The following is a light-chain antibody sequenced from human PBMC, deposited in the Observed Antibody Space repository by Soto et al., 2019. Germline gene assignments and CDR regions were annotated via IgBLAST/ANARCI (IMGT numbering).Light chain of an antibody. V-gene: IGKV3-20*01. Sequence: DIMLTQSPATLSLSPGERATLSCRASQSVSSNYLAWYLQKPGQAPRLLIYGASSRATGIPDRFSGSGSGTDFTLTISGLEAEDFGVYYCQQYGRSPPITFGRGTKGDIK. CDR3: QQYGRSPPIT. CDR1: QSVSSNY. CDR2: GAS. J-gene: IGKJ3*01.